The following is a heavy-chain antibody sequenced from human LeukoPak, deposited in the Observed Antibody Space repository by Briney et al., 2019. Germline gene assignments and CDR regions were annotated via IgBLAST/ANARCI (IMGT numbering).Heavy chain of an antibody. CDR1: GFTFSSYG. J-gene: IGHJ4*02. CDR3: AKGRDYDFWSGYYSAFDY. D-gene: IGHD3-3*01. CDR2: IRYDGSNK. Sequence: QPGGSLRLSCAASGFTFSSYGMHWVRQAPGKGLEWVAFIRYDGSNKYYADSVKGRFTISRDNSKNTLYLQMNSLRAEDTAVYYCAKGRDYDFWSGYYSAFDYWGQGTLVTVSS. V-gene: IGHV3-30*02.